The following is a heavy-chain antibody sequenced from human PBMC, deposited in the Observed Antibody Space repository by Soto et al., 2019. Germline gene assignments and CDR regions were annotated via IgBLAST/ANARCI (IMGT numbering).Heavy chain of an antibody. J-gene: IGHJ4*02. Sequence: QVQLVQSGAEVQKPGASVKLSCKASGYTFTSYSMHWVPQAPGQSLEWLGWINTGNGDTRYPQTFQGRVTVTRDTSASTVYMELSSLNCEDAAVYYCARDRVGNDYWGQGTQVTVSS. CDR2: INTGNGDT. CDR3: ARDRVGNDY. CDR1: GYTFTSYS. V-gene: IGHV1-3*04.